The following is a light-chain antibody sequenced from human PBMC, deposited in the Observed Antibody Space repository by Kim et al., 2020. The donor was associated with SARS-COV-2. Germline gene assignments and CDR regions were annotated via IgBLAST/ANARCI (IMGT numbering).Light chain of an antibody. J-gene: IGKJ1*01. Sequence: SPGERATLSCRASQSVSSYLAWYQQKPGQAPRLLIYDASNRATGIPARFSGSGSGTDFTLTISSLETEDFAVYYCQQRSNWPPLTFGQGTKVDIK. V-gene: IGKV3-11*01. CDR3: QQRSNWPPLT. CDR2: DAS. CDR1: QSVSSY.